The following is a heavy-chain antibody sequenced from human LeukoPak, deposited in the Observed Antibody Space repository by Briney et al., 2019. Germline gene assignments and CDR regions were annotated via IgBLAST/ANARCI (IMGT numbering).Heavy chain of an antibody. V-gene: IGHV4-34*01. Sequence: SETLSLTCAVYGGSFSGYYWSWIRQPPGKGLEWIGEINHSGSTNYNPSLKSRFTISVDTSKNQFSLKLSSVTAADTAVYYCARRGYYRSGRPSRFDYWGQGTLVTVSS. CDR3: ARRGYYRSGRPSRFDY. J-gene: IGHJ4*02. CDR1: GGSFSGYY. CDR2: INHSGST. D-gene: IGHD3-10*01.